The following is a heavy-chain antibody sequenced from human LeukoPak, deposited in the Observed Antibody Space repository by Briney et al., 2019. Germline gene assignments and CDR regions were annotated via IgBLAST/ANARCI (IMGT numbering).Heavy chain of an antibody. CDR1: GFSFNSYA. D-gene: IGHD6-19*01. J-gene: IGHJ4*02. V-gene: IGHV3-30-3*01. CDR2: ISYDGSNK. CDR3: ARALDSSGWNGRDY. Sequence: GGSLRLSCAASGFSFNSYAMHWARQAPGKGLEWVAVISYDGSNKDYADSVKGRFTISRDKSKNTLYLQMDSLRPEDTAVYYCARALDSSGWNGRDYWGQGTLVTVSS.